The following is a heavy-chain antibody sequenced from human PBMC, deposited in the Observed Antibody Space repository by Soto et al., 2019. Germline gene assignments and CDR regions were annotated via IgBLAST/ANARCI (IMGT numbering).Heavy chain of an antibody. Sequence: QVQFVQSGAEVKKPGASVKVSCKASGYTFTNYGVSLVRQAPGKGREKMGWISGYNDNTKYAQQVQVRVTITIDTSTSTAYMELRRLRSDDMDVYFCGRDMGVIESGDYGEYWGQGTRVTVSS. J-gene: IGHJ4*02. CDR2: ISGYNDNT. CDR1: GYTFTNYG. D-gene: IGHD4-17*01. CDR3: GRDMGVIESGDYGEY. V-gene: IGHV1-18*03.